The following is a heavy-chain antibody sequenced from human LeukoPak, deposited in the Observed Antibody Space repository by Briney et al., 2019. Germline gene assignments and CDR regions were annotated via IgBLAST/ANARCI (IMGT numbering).Heavy chain of an antibody. V-gene: IGHV3-23*01. D-gene: IGHD3-10*01. J-gene: IGHJ4*02. CDR3: ARDTSGNY. CDR2: ISVSGGST. Sequence: GGSLRLSCAASGFTFSSYAMSWVRQAPGKGLERVSAISVSGGSTYYADSVKGRFTISRDNSKNTLYLQMSSLRAEDTAVYYCARDTSGNYWGQGTLVTVSS. CDR1: GFTFSSYA.